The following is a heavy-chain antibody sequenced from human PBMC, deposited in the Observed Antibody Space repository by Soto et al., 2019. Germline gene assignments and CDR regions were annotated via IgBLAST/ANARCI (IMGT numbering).Heavy chain of an antibody. D-gene: IGHD1-26*01. Sequence: QITLKESGPTLVKPTQTLTLTCTFSGFSLSTSGVGVGWIRQPPGKALEWLALIYWDDDKRYSPSLKSRLTIXXDXSXXPVVLTMTTMDPVDTATYYCAHRRGSGSYYGDFDYWGQGTLVTVSS. V-gene: IGHV2-5*02. CDR2: IYWDDDK. CDR1: GFSLSTSGVG. CDR3: AHRRGSGSYYGDFDY. J-gene: IGHJ4*02.